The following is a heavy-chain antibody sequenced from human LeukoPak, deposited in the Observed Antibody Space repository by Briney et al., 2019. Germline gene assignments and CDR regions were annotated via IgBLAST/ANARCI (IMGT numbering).Heavy chain of an antibody. CDR2: IIPILGIA. Sequence: GASVKVSCKASGGTFSSYTISWVGQAPGQGLEWMGRIIPILGIANYAQKFQGRVTITADKSTSTAYMELGSLRSEDTAVYYCARETVNWFDPWGQGTLVTVSS. CDR1: GGTFSSYT. D-gene: IGHD2-21*02. V-gene: IGHV1-69*04. CDR3: ARETVNWFDP. J-gene: IGHJ5*02.